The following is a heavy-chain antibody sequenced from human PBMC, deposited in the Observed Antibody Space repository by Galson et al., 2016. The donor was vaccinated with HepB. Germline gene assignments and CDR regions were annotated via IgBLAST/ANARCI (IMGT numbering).Heavy chain of an antibody. CDR1: GFMFSSYA. J-gene: IGHJ4*02. CDR3: AREVTYCSGGCCYYFDY. CDR2: VSYDGTNQ. Sequence: SLRLSCAASGFMFSSYAMHWVRQAPGKGLEWVAFVSYDGTNQYYTDSVKGRFTISRDNSKSTLYLQMNGLRPEDSALYYCAREVTYCSGGCCYYFDYWGQGTLVTVSS. V-gene: IGHV3-30-3*01. D-gene: IGHD2-15*01.